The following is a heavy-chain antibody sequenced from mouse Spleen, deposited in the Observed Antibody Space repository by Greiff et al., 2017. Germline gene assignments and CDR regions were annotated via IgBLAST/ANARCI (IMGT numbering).Heavy chain of an antibody. D-gene: IGHD6-1*01. CDR3: ARHGSSHFAY. V-gene: IGHV1-77*01. CDR1: GYTFTDYY. J-gene: IGHJ3*01. Sequence: QVQLQQSGAELARPGASVKLSCKASGYTFTDYYINWVRQRPGQGLEWIGKIGPGSGSTYYNEKFKGKATLTADKSSSTAYMQLNSLTSEDSAVYFCARHGSSHFAYWGQGTLVTVSA. CDR2: IGPGSGST.